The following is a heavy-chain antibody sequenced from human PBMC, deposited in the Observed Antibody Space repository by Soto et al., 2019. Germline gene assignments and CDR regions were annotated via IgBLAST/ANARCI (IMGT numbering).Heavy chain of an antibody. V-gene: IGHV1-69*02. Sequence: QVQLVQSGAEVKKPGSSVKVSCKASGGTFSSYTISWVRQAPGQGLEWMGRIIPILGIANYAQKFQGRVTITADKSTSTAYKELSSLRSEGTAVYDWARASRTDGIQRGPYFDYWGQGTLVTVSS. J-gene: IGHJ4*02. CDR2: IIPILGIA. CDR1: GGTFSSYT. CDR3: ARASRTDGIQRGPYFDY. D-gene: IGHD5-18*01.